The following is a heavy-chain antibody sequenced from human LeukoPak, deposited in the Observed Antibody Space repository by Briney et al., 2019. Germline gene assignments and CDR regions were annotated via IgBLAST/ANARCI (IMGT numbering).Heavy chain of an antibody. J-gene: IGHJ6*04. V-gene: IGHV3-48*03. CDR1: GFTFSSYE. Sequence: PGRSQRLSCAASGFTFSSYEMNWVRQAPGKGLEWVSYISSSGSTIYYADSVKGRFTISRDNAKNSLYLQMNSLRAEDTAVYYCAELGITMIGGVWGKGTTVTISS. CDR2: ISSSGSTI. CDR3: AELGITMIGGV. D-gene: IGHD3-10*02.